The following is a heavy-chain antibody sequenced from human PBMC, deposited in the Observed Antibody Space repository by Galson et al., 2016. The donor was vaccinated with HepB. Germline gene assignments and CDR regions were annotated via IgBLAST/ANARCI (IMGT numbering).Heavy chain of an antibody. J-gene: IGHJ5*02. CDR2: INPSGGST. Sequence: SVKVSCKASGYTFTNYFVHWVRQAPGQGLEWMGIINPSGGSTDYAQRFRGRLTMTTDTSTSTAYMELSGLRSEDTAVYFCARGANSYFHPWGQGTLVTVSS. CDR3: ARGANSYFHP. D-gene: IGHD5-18*01. CDR1: GYTFTNYF. V-gene: IGHV1-46*03.